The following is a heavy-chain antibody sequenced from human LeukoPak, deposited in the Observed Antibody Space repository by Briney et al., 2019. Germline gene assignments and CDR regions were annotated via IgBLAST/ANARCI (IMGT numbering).Heavy chain of an antibody. D-gene: IGHD1-26*01. J-gene: IGHJ4*02. CDR3: VKDVGGSYAFDY. CDR1: GFTFSRYA. CDR2: INDNGGRT. V-gene: IGHV3-64D*09. Sequence: GGSLRLSCSASGFTFSRYAMHWVRQAPGKGLEDVSGINDNGGRTHYGDSVKGRFSISRDNSKNTLHLQMSTLRAEDTALYYCVKDVGGSYAFDYWGQGILVTVAS.